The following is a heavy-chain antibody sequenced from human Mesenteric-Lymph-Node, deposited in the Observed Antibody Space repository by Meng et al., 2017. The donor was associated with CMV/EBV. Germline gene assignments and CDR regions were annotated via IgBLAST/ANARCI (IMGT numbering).Heavy chain of an antibody. CDR2: IIPILGIA. CDR3: AGGIAAAGSRWFDP. J-gene: IGHJ5*02. CDR1: GGTFSSYT. D-gene: IGHD6-13*01. Sequence: QVQLVQSGAEVKKPGSSVKVSCKASGGTFSSYTISWVLQDLGQGLEWMGRIIPILGIANYAQKFQGRVTITADKSTSTAYMELSSLRSEDTAVYYCAGGIAAAGSRWFDPWGQGTLVTVSS. V-gene: IGHV1-69*02.